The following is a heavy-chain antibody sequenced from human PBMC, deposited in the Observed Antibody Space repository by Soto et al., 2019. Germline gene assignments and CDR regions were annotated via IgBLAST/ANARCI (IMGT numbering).Heavy chain of an antibody. D-gene: IGHD3-10*01. Sequence: QLQLQESGPGLVKPSETLSLTCTVSGGSISSSSYYWGWIRQPPGKGLEWIGSIYYSGSTYYNPSLKSRVTISVDTSKNQFSLKLSSVTAADTAVYYCARQPELLWFGEFTKAHYGMDVWGQGTTVTVSS. CDR1: GGSISSSSYY. V-gene: IGHV4-39*01. CDR3: ARQPELLWFGEFTKAHYGMDV. CDR2: IYYSGST. J-gene: IGHJ6*02.